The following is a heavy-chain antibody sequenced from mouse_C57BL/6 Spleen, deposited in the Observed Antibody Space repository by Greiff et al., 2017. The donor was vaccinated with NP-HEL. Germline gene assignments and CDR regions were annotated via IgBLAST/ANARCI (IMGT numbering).Heavy chain of an antibody. CDR1: GYTFTDYE. CDR2: IDPETGGT. D-gene: IGHD4-1*01. Sequence: QVQLQQSGAELVRPGASVTLSCKASGYTFTDYEMHWVKQTPVHGLEWIGAIDPETGGTAYNQKFKGKAILTADKSSSTAYMELRSLTSEDSAVYYCTRVGIGTAEYYFDYWGQGTTLTVSS. J-gene: IGHJ2*01. CDR3: TRVGIGTAEYYFDY. V-gene: IGHV1-15*01.